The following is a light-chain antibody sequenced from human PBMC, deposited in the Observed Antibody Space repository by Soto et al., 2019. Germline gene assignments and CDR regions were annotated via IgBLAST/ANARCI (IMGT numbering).Light chain of an antibody. CDR1: QRVLYSSNDKNY. J-gene: IGKJ3*01. V-gene: IGKV4-1*01. CDR2: WAS. Sequence: DIVMTQSPDSLAVSLGERASINCRSKQRVLYSSNDKNYLAWYQQKPGQPPKLLIYWASSRESGVPARFSGSGSGTEFTLTISSLQAEDVAVYYCQQYYSTPFTFGPGTIVEIK. CDR3: QQYYSTPFT.